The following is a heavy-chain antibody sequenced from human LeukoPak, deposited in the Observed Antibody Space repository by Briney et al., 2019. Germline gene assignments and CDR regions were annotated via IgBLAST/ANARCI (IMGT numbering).Heavy chain of an antibody. CDR1: GFTFNNYP. J-gene: IGHJ5*02. Sequence: GGSLRLSCSASGFTFNNYPMYWVRQPPGKGLGYVSVISSNGGSTYYADSVKGRFTISRDNSKNTLYLQMSSLRAEDTAVYYCVKGGSSSSWYTWLDPWGRRALVTVSS. CDR3: VKGGSSSSWYTWLDP. V-gene: IGHV3-64D*06. D-gene: IGHD6-13*01. CDR2: ISSNGGST.